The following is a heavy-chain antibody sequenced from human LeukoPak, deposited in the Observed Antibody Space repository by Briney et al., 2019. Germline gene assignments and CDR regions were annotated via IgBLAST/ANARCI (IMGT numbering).Heavy chain of an antibody. Sequence: ASVKVSCKASGYTFTSYGISWVRQAPGQGLEWMGWISAYNGNTNYAQKLQGRVTMTTDTSTSTAYMELRSLRSDDTAVYYCARDPGYYGSGSYCDYWGQGTLATVSS. CDR3: ARDPGYYGSGSYCDY. D-gene: IGHD3-10*01. CDR1: GYTFTSYG. V-gene: IGHV1-18*04. CDR2: ISAYNGNT. J-gene: IGHJ4*02.